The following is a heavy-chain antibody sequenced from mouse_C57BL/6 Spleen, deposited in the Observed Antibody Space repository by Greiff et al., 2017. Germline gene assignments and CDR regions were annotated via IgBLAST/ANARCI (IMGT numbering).Heavy chain of an antibody. CDR1: GYTFTSYW. CDR2: IDPNSGGT. V-gene: IGHV1-72*01. D-gene: IGHD1-1*01. CDR3: ARGGYYGSSSYWYFDV. Sequence: QVQLQQPGAELVKPGASVKLSCKASGYTFTSYWMHWVKQRPGRGLEWIGRIDPNSGGTTYNEKFKSKATLTVDKPSSTAYMQLSSLTSEDSAVYYCARGGYYGSSSYWYFDVWGTGTTVTVAS. J-gene: IGHJ1*03.